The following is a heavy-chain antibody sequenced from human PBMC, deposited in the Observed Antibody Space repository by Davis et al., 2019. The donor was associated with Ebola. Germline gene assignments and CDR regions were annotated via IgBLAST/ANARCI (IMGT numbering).Heavy chain of an antibody. V-gene: IGHV1-58*02. J-gene: IGHJ4*01. CDR3: VASAGTVGKFDY. CDR2: IVLGSVNT. CDR1: GFTFSSSA. D-gene: IGHD1-14*01. Sequence: SVKVSCNASGFTFSSSAMQWVRQARGQRLEWIGSIVLGSVNTNYAQKFQGRVTITRDMSTSTSYLDLSNLRSEDTAVYYSVASAGTVGKFDYWGQGTRVTVSS.